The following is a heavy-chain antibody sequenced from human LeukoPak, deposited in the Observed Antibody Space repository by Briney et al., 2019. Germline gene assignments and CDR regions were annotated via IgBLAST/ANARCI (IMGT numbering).Heavy chain of an antibody. J-gene: IGHJ4*02. Sequence: GSLRLSCEASGFTFTTYSMTWVRPAPGKGLEWVSIISSGSSAIFSADALKGRFTISRDDAKNLLYLDMNSLRAEDTAVYYCARGHTAVTRHFDFWGQGTLVTVSS. CDR2: ISSGSSAI. CDR3: ARGHTAVTRHFDF. V-gene: IGHV3-21*01. D-gene: IGHD4-17*01. CDR1: GFTFTTYS.